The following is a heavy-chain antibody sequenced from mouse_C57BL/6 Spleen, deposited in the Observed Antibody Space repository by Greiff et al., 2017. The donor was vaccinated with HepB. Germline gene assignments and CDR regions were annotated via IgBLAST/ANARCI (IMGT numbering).Heavy chain of an antibody. CDR1: GYSITSGYY. CDR2: ISYDGSN. D-gene: IGHD2-1*01. CDR3: ARIYFNWYFDV. Sequence: EVKLQESGPGLVKPSQSLSLTCSVTGYSITSGYYWNWIRQFPGNKLEWMGYISYDGSNNYNPSLKNRISITRDTSKNQFFLKLNSVTTEDTATYYCARIYFNWYFDVWGTGTTVTVSS. J-gene: IGHJ1*03. V-gene: IGHV3-6*01.